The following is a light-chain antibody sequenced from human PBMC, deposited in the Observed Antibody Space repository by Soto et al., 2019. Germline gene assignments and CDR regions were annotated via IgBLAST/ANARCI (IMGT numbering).Light chain of an antibody. CDR2: GVS. V-gene: IGKV3-20*01. CDR1: QSVSSTL. J-gene: IGKJ1*01. Sequence: ELVLTQSPVALSLSSGERATLSCRASQSVSSTLLTWYQQKPGQAPRLLIYGVSSRATGIPDRFSGSGSGTDFTLTISRVEPEDFAVYFCQPSGDSSWTFGQGSRVEIK. CDR3: QPSGDSSWT.